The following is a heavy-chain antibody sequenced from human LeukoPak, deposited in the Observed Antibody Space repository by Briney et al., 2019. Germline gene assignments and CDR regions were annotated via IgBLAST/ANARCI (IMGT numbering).Heavy chain of an antibody. CDR3: ARVWELSFDY. CDR1: GFTVSTDH. V-gene: IGHV3-53*01. D-gene: IGHD3-16*02. CDR2: SYSGGST. J-gene: IGHJ4*02. Sequence: GGSLRLSCAASGFTVSTDHMSWVREAPGKRLEWVADSYSGGSTYHAESVKGRFTISRDNSKNTLYLQMNSLRAEDTAVYYCARVWELSFDYWGQGSLVTVSS.